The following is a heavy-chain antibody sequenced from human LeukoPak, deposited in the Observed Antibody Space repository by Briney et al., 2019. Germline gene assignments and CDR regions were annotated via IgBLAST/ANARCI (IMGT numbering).Heavy chain of an antibody. Sequence: GASVTVSCKASVYTLTGYYIHWMRQAPGQGLEWLGWINPASGETEYGQKFQGRVAMTRDTSIATAYMELTGLAPDDTAVYYCARDRGPSYDSGIYFQYYFHFWGQGTLVTVSS. V-gene: IGHV1-2*02. CDR3: ARDRGPSYDSGIYFQYYFHF. J-gene: IGHJ4*02. D-gene: IGHD3-10*01. CDR2: INPASGET. CDR1: VYTLTGYY.